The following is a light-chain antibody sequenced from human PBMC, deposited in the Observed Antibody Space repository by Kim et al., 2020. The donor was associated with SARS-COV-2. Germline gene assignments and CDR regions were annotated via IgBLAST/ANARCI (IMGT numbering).Light chain of an antibody. CDR3: NARDSSGNHVV. J-gene: IGLJ2*01. V-gene: IGLV3-19*01. Sequence: ALGQTVRITCQGDSLRSDYASWYQQKPGQAPVLVIYGKNNRHSGIPDRFSGSSSGNTASLTINGAQAEDEADYYCNARDSSGNHVVFGGGTQLTVL. CDR2: GKN. CDR1: SLRSDY.